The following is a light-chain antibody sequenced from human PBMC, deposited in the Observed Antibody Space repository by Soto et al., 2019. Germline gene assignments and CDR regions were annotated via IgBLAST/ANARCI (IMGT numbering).Light chain of an antibody. Sequence: DIQMTQCPSSLSASVGDRVTITCRASQGIRDALGWYQQKPGKAPKRLIYAASSLQSGVPSRLSGSGSGTEFTLTISSLQPEDFATYYCLQHNSYPQTFGQGTKVEIK. CDR2: AAS. CDR3: LQHNSYPQT. V-gene: IGKV1-17*01. J-gene: IGKJ1*01. CDR1: QGIRDA.